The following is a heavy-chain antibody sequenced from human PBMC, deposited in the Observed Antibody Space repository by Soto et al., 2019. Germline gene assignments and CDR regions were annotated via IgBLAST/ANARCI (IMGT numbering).Heavy chain of an antibody. V-gene: IGHV1-69*06. CDR2: IIPICGTA. Sequence: QVQLVQSGTEVKKPGSSVKVSCKASGGAFSSYTINWVRQAPGQGLEWMGGIIPICGTANYAQKFQGRVTFTADTSTNTAFMELNSLRSNDTAVYYCSRDAIAAAGTNDWGQGTLVTVSS. J-gene: IGHJ4*02. CDR1: GGAFSSYT. D-gene: IGHD6-13*01. CDR3: SRDAIAAAGTND.